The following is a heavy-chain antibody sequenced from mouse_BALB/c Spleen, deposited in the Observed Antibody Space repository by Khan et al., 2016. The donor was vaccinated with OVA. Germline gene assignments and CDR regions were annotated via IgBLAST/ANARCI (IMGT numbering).Heavy chain of an antibody. CDR3: TRSGYGTFAY. Sequence: QVQLKQSGAELVKPGASVRLSCKASGYTFTSYYLYWVKQRPGQGLEWIGDINPSNGGTNFNEKFKSKATLTVDKSSSTAYMQLSSLTSEDAAVYYCTRSGYGTFAYWGQGTLLTVSA. D-gene: IGHD2-1*01. J-gene: IGHJ3*01. CDR2: INPSNGGT. V-gene: IGHV1S81*02. CDR1: GYTFTSYY.